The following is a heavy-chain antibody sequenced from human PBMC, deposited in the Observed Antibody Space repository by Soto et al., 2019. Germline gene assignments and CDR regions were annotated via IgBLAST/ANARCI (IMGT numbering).Heavy chain of an antibody. CDR1: GGSISSGDYY. D-gene: IGHD5-18*01. Sequence: SETLSLTCTVSGGSISSGDYYWSWIRQPPGKGLEWIGYIYYSGSTYYNPSLKSRVTISVDTSKNQFSLKLSSVTAADTAVYYCARDRIKVDTAMRDLAYYYGMDVWGQGTTVTVSS. CDR3: ARDRIKVDTAMRDLAYYYGMDV. CDR2: IYYSGST. V-gene: IGHV4-30-4*01. J-gene: IGHJ6*02.